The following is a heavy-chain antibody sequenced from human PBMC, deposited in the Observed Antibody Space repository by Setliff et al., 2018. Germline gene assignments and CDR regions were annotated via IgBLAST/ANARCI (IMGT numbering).Heavy chain of an antibody. CDR3: ATDGPVLNGDYIS. CDR2: IYQNGIT. J-gene: IGHJ5*02. CDR1: GASISTTYYY. D-gene: IGHD3-10*01. V-gene: IGHV4-39*07. Sequence: PSETLSLTCSVSGASISTTYYYWDWIRQSPEKGLEWIGTIYQNGITYYNPSVKSRVTISVDKSKNQFSPSLRSVTAADTAVYYCATDGPVLNGDYISWGQGTLVTVSS.